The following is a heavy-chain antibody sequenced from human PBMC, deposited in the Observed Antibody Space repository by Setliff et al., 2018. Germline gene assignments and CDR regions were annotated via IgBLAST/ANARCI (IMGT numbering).Heavy chain of an antibody. CDR2: INHSGST. D-gene: IGHD2-2*03. Sequence: SETLSLTCGASGGSFSDYYWTWIRQTPGKGLEWIGEINHSGSTKCNPSLKSRVTISVDTPKNQFSLELTSVTAADAAVYHCARAVGYCSSTNCYGSGDWFDPWGQGTLVTV. CDR1: GGSFSDYY. V-gene: IGHV4-34*01. J-gene: IGHJ5*02. CDR3: ARAVGYCSSTNCYGSGDWFDP.